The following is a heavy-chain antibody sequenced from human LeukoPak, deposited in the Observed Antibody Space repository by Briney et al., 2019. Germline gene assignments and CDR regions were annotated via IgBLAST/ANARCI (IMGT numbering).Heavy chain of an antibody. CDR2: INPNSGGT. Sequence: ASVKVSGKASGYTFTGYYMHWVRQAPGQGLEWMGWINPNSGGTNYAQKFQGRVTMTRDTSISTAYMELSRLRSDDTAVYYCARDTPDYDFWSGYFQLYYYYYMDVWGKGTTVTVSS. D-gene: IGHD3-3*01. V-gene: IGHV1-2*02. CDR1: GYTFTGYY. J-gene: IGHJ6*03. CDR3: ARDTPDYDFWSGYFQLYYYYYMDV.